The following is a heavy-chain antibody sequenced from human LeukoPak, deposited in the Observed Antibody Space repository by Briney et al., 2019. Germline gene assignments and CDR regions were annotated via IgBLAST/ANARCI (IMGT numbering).Heavy chain of an antibody. CDR3: ARAAAGKFDY. V-gene: IGHV4-4*09. D-gene: IGHD6-13*01. CDR1: GGSISNYY. CDR2: IYTSGST. Sequence: PSETLSLTCTVSGGSISNYYWSWIRQPPGKGLEWIGYIYTSGSTNYNPSLKSRVTISVDTSKNQFSLKLSSVTAADTAVYYCARAAAGKFDYWGQGTLVTVSS. J-gene: IGHJ4*02.